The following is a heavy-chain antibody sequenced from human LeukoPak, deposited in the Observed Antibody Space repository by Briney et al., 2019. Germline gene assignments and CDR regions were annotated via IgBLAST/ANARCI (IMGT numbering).Heavy chain of an antibody. V-gene: IGHV1-69*13. J-gene: IGHJ6*02. CDR1: GGTFSSYA. CDR3: ASPSLRYFDNYYYGMDV. Sequence: PWASVKVSCKASGGTFSSYAISWVRQAPGQGLEWMGGIIPIFGTANYAQKFQGRVTITADESTSTAYMELSSLRSEDTAVYYCASPSLRYFDNYYYGMDVWGQGTTVTVSS. CDR2: IIPIFGTA. D-gene: IGHD3-9*01.